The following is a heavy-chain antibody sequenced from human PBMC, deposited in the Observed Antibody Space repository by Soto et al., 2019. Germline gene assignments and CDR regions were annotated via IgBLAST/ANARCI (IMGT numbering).Heavy chain of an antibody. CDR2: ISAYNGST. CDR3: ARDRGKDYDFWSGYPYGMDV. V-gene: IGHV1-18*01. CDR1: GYTFTSYG. D-gene: IGHD3-3*01. Sequence: QVQLVQSGAEVKKPGASVKVSCKASGYTFTSYGISWVRQAPGQGLEWMGWISAYNGSTNYAQKLQGRVTMTTDTSTSTAYMELRSLRSDDTAVYYCARDRGKDYDFWSGYPYGMDVWGQGTTVTVSS. J-gene: IGHJ6*02.